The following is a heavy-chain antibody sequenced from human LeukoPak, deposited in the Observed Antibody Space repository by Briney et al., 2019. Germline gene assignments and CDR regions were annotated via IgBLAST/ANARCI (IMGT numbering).Heavy chain of an antibody. CDR2: ISYDGNNK. V-gene: IGHV3-30-3*01. CDR1: GFTFSSYA. J-gene: IGHJ4*02. Sequence: PGGSLRLSCAASGFTFSSYAMHWVRQAPGKGLEWVAVISYDGNNKYYADSVKGRFTISRDNSKNTLYLQMNSLRAEDTAVYYCASYDILTQGFDYWGQGTLVTVSS. CDR3: ASYDILTQGFDY. D-gene: IGHD3-9*01.